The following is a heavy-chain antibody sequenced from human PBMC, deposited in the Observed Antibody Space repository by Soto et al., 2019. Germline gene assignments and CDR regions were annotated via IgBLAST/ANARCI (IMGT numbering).Heavy chain of an antibody. D-gene: IGHD1-26*01. CDR1: GYTFTDYY. J-gene: IGHJ4*02. CDR3: ATCRTSGSYSGLDY. Sequence: QVQLVQSGAEVKKPGASVKVSCKASGYTFTDYYIHWVRQAPEQGLEWMGWINPNTGGSDYAQNFQGWVTMTRDTSISTAYMELSRLSSDDTAVYYCATCRTSGSYSGLDYWGQGTLVTVSS. V-gene: IGHV1-2*04. CDR2: INPNTGGS.